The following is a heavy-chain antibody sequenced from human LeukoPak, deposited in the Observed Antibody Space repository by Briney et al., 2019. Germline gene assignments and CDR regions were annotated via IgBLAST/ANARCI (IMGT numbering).Heavy chain of an antibody. CDR2: INHSGST. Sequence: SETLSLTCAVYGGSFSGYYWSWIRQPPGKGLEWIGEINHSGSTDYNPSLKSRVTISVDTSKNQFSLKLSSVTAADTAVYYCARALPSSTGYYYGSGSYYRAMLHAYWGQGTLVTVSS. V-gene: IGHV4-34*01. CDR1: GGSFSGYY. D-gene: IGHD3-10*01. CDR3: ARALPSSTGYYYGSGSYYRAMLHAY. J-gene: IGHJ4*02.